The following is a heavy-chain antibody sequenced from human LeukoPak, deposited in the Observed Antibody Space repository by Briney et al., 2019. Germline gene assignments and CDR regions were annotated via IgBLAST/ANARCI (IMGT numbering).Heavy chain of an antibody. CDR3: AKEAFGPASLAL. V-gene: IGHV3-23*01. Sequence: GGSLRLSCAASGFTFSLSAMTWVRQPPGKGLEWVATVSNSGAATYYADSVKGRFSISRDNSKNTVSLEMSNLRTDDTAIYYCAKEAFGPASLALWGQGGLAPAS. CDR2: VSNSGAAT. CDR1: GFTFSLSA. D-gene: IGHD2/OR15-2a*01. J-gene: IGHJ4*02.